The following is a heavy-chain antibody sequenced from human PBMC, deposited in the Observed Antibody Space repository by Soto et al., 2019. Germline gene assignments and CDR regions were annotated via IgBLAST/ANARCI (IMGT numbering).Heavy chain of an antibody. J-gene: IGHJ4*02. CDR2: ISSSGSTI. Sequence: GGSLRLSCAASGFTSSDYYLSWIRQAPGRGLEWVSYISSSGSTIYYADSVKGRFTISRDNAKNSLYLQMNSLRAEDTAVYYCASDGGIAVAFTFGSVDYWGQGTLVTVSS. CDR3: ASDGGIAVAFTFGSVDY. CDR1: GFTSSDYY. V-gene: IGHV3-11*01. D-gene: IGHD6-19*01.